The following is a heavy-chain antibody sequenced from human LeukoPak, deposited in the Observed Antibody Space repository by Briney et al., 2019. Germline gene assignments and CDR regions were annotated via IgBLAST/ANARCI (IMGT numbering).Heavy chain of an antibody. CDR3: ARHPATTVVTGGDAFDI. V-gene: IGHV4-38-2*02. D-gene: IGHD4-23*01. J-gene: IGHJ3*02. CDR2: IYYSGST. Sequence: SETLSLTCTVSGYSISSGYYWGWIRQPPGKGLEWIGSIYYSGSTYYNPSLKSRVTISVDTSKNQFSLKLSSVTAADTAVYYCARHPATTVVTGGDAFDIWGQGTMVTVSS. CDR1: GYSISSGYY.